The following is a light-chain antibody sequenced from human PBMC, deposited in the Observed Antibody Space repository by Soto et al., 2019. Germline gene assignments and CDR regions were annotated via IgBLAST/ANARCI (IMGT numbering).Light chain of an antibody. CDR2: GAS. V-gene: IGKV3-20*01. Sequence: EMVLTQSPGTLSLSPGETATLSCRASQSVRSSYLAWYQQRPGQAPRLLIYGASIRATGIPDRFSGSGSGTDFTLTITRLEPEDCAVYDCQQDDSSPRTFGQGTNVESK. J-gene: IGKJ1*01. CDR1: QSVRSSY. CDR3: QQDDSSPRT.